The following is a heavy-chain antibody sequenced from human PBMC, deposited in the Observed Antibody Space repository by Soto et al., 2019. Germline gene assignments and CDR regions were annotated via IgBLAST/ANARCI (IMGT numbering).Heavy chain of an antibody. V-gene: IGHV1-69*13. D-gene: IGHD6-13*01. Sequence: SVKVSCKTSGYTFTKYGISLVRQAPGQGLEWMGGIIPIYGKANYAQKFQGRVTITADESTSTAYMELSSLRSEDTAVYYCAREYSGYTHWGQGTLVTVSS. CDR3: AREYSGYTH. CDR2: IIPIYGKA. CDR1: GYTFTKYG. J-gene: IGHJ4*02.